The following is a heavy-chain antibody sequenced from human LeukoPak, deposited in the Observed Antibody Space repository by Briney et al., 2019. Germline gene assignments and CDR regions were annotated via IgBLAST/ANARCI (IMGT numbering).Heavy chain of an antibody. CDR3: ARPDCSSTSCYEFDS. D-gene: IGHD2-2*01. CDR2: ISSSGRTI. J-gene: IGHJ4*02. Sequence: GGSLRLSXAASGFTFSDYYMSWVRQAPGKGLEWVSHISSSGRTIYYADSVKGRFTISRDNAKNSLYLQMNSLRAEDTAVYYCARPDCSSTSCYEFDSWGQGTLVTVSS. V-gene: IGHV3-11*04. CDR1: GFTFSDYY.